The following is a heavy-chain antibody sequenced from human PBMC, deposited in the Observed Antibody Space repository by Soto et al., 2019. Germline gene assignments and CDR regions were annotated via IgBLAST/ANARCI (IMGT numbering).Heavy chain of an antibody. J-gene: IGHJ4*02. D-gene: IGHD1-20*01. V-gene: IGHV1-3*01. Sequence: ASVKVSCKASGYTFTTYAMHWVRQAPGQRLEWMGWINAGNGNTKYSQKFQGRVTITRDTSASTAYMELSSLRSEDTAVYYCARDDDFNNIRMDVWGQGTLVTVSS. CDR3: ARDDDFNNIRMDV. CDR2: INAGNGNT. CDR1: GYTFTTYA.